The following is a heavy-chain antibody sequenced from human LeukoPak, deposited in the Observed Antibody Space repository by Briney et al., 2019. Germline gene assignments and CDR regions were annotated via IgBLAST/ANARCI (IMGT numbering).Heavy chain of an antibody. D-gene: IGHD5-18*01. CDR3: ARADVDTAMEYYGMDV. CDR1: GGXXXXYX. V-gene: IGHV1-69*10. Sequence: SVKVSCKASGGXXXXYXIXXXRXAXXXXXXXXXXXIPILGIANYAQKFQGRVTITADKSTSTAYMELSSLRSEDTAVYYCARADVDTAMEYYGMDVWGQGTTVTVSS. J-gene: IGHJ6*02. CDR2: XIPILGIA.